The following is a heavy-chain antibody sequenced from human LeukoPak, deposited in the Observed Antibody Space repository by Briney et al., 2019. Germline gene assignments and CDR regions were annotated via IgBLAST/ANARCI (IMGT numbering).Heavy chain of an antibody. Sequence: SQTLSLTCAISGDSVSSNSAAWNWIRQSPSRGLEWLGRTFYRSRWYNDYAVSVKSRITITPDTSKNHFSLQLSSVTAADTAVYYCARETQKSYYFDYWGQGTLVTVSS. V-gene: IGHV6-1*01. CDR1: GDSVSSNSAA. CDR3: ARETQKSYYFDY. CDR2: TFYRSRWYN. J-gene: IGHJ4*02.